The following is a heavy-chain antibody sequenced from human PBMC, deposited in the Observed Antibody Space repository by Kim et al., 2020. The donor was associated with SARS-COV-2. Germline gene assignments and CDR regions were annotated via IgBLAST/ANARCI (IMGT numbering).Heavy chain of an antibody. V-gene: IGHV3-23*01. J-gene: IGHJ4*02. Sequence: GEGRFKLTRDHPKNTLYLQMNSLRAEDTAVYYCAKDVLSMVRGDPYYFDYWGQGTLVTVSS. CDR3: AKDVLSMVRGDPYYFDY. D-gene: IGHD3-10*01.